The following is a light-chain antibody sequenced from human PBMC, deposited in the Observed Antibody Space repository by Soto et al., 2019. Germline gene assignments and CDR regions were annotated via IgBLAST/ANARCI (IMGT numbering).Light chain of an antibody. Sequence: EIVLTQSPATLPLSPGERATLSCRASQSLSGTLAWFQHKPGQPPRLLIYGASNRATGIPARFSASGSGTDFTLTISSLEPEDLAVYYCQHRTLWPRTFAQGTKVEIK. V-gene: IGKV3-11*01. CDR3: QHRTLWPRT. CDR2: GAS. CDR1: QSLSGT. J-gene: IGKJ1*01.